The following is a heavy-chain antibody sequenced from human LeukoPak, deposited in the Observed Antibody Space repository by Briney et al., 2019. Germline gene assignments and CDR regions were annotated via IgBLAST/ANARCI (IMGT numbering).Heavy chain of an antibody. CDR3: AKGGGWLYYFDY. CDR2: ISGSDSST. D-gene: IGHD4-23*01. Sequence: PGGSLRLSCAASGFTFSRYAMSWVRQAPGKGLEWVSGISGSDSSTYYADFVKGRFTISRDNSKNTLYLQMNSLRADDTAVYYCAKGGGWLYYFDYWGQGTLVTVSS. J-gene: IGHJ4*02. V-gene: IGHV3-23*01. CDR1: GFTFSRYA.